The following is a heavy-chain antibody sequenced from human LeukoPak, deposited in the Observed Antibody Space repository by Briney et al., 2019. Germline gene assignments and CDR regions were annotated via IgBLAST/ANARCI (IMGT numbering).Heavy chain of an antibody. Sequence: AETLSLTCTVSGGSISSYYWSWIRQPPGKGLEWIAYLCYSGSTDYNPSLETRVTISVDTSKNQFSLKLRSVTAADTAVYYCTKATKWLAFDYWGRGTLVTVSS. V-gene: IGHV4-59*01. CDR3: TKATKWLAFDY. CDR1: GGSISSYY. D-gene: IGHD6-19*01. J-gene: IGHJ4*02. CDR2: LCYSGST.